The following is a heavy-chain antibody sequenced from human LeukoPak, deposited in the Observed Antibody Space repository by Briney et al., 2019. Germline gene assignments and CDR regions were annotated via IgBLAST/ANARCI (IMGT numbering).Heavy chain of an antibody. CDR3: ASTFYGDSPPY. J-gene: IGHJ4*02. V-gene: IGHV3-66*01. CDR2: IYSGGST. D-gene: IGHD4-17*01. Sequence: PRGSLRLSCAASGFTVSSNYMSWVRQAPGKGLEWVSVIYSGGSTYYADSVKGRFTISRDNSKNTLYLQMNSLRAEDTAVYYCASTFYGDSPPYWGQGTLVTVSS. CDR1: GFTVSSNY.